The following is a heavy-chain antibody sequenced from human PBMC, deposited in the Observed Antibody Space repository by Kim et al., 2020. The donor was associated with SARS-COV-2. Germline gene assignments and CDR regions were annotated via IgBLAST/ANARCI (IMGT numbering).Heavy chain of an antibody. Sequence: EFVANMKEDGSVISYVDSVKGRFTISRDNAKNSVYLQMNNLRVEDTALYYCARDPGYSSFDVWGQGALVTVSS. V-gene: IGHV3-7*01. CDR2: MKEDGSVI. D-gene: IGHD5-18*01. J-gene: IGHJ4*02. CDR3: ARDPGYSSFDV.